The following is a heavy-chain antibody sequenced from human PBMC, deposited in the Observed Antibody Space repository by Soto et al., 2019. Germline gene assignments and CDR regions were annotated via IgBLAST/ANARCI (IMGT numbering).Heavy chain of an antibody. Sequence: GGSLRLSCAASGFTFSSYAVSWVRQAPVKGPEWISSISGSGSTIYYADSVKGRFTISRDNSKNTLYLQMSSLRAEDTAVYYCAKVFYYYDSSGYYYFDYWGQGTLVTVSS. CDR2: ISGSGSTI. CDR3: AKVFYYYDSSGYYYFDY. J-gene: IGHJ4*02. CDR1: GFTFSSYA. D-gene: IGHD3-22*01. V-gene: IGHV3-23*01.